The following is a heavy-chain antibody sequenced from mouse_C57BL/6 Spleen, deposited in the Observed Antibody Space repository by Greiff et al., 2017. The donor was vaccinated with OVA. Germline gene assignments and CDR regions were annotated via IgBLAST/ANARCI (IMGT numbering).Heavy chain of an antibody. Sequence: VQLQQSGAELARPGASVKLSCKASGYTFTSYGISWVKQRTGQGLEWIGEIYPRSGNTYYNEKFKGKATLTADKSSSTAYMELRSLTSEDSAVYFCARWVSTTVEGYYFDYWGQGTTLTVSS. D-gene: IGHD1-1*01. CDR1: GYTFTSYG. J-gene: IGHJ2*01. V-gene: IGHV1-81*01. CDR3: ARWVSTTVEGYYFDY. CDR2: IYPRSGNT.